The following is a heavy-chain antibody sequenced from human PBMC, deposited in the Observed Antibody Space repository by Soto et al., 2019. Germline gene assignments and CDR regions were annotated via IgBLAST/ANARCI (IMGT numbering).Heavy chain of an antibody. V-gene: IGHV3-21*01. CDR3: ARCRSGTGYDAFDI. CDR2: ISSSSSYI. J-gene: IGHJ3*02. D-gene: IGHD3-9*01. CDR1: GFTFSSYS. Sequence: GESLRLSCAASGFTFSSYSMNWVRQAPGKGLEWVSSISSSSSYIYYADSVKGRFTISRATAKNSLYLQMNSLRAEDTAVYYCARCRSGTGYDAFDIWGQGTMVTVSS.